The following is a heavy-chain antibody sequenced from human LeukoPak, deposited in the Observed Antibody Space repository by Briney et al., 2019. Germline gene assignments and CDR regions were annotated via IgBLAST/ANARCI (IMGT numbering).Heavy chain of an antibody. J-gene: IGHJ4*02. CDR2: ISYDGNNK. D-gene: IGHD5-24*01. CDR3: AKDNPAVFRRDGYNYGYFDY. V-gene: IGHV3-30*18. CDR1: GFTFSRYG. Sequence: GRSLRLSCAASGFTFSRYGMHWVRQAPGKGLEWVAVISYDGNNKFYADSVQGRFTISRDISKNTLYLQMNSLRPEDTAVYYCAKDNPAVFRRDGYNYGYFDYWGQGTLVTVSS.